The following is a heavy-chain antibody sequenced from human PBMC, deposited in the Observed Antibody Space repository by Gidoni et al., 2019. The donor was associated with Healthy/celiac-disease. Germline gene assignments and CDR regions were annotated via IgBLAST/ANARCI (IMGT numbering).Heavy chain of an antibody. V-gene: IGHV3-23*01. D-gene: IGHD6-13*01. CDR1: GFTFSSYA. CDR2: ISGSGGST. Sequence: EVQLLESGGGLVQPGGSLRLSCAASGFTFSSYAMSWVRQAPGKGLEWVSAISGSGGSTYYADSVKGRFTISRDNSKNTLYLQMNSLRAEDTAVYYCAKSPDSSSWYYYYYGMDVWGQGTTVTVSS. CDR3: AKSPDSSSWYYYYYGMDV. J-gene: IGHJ6*02.